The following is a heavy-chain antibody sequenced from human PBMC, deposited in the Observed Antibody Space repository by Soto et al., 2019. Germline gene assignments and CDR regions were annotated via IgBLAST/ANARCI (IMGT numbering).Heavy chain of an antibody. Sequence: PSETLSLTCTVSGGSISSGDYYWSWIRQPPGKGLEWIGYIYYSGSTYYNPSLKSRVTISVDTSKNQFSLKLSSVTAADTAVYYCARGAPIVLVPAARNWFDPWGQGTLVTVSS. D-gene: IGHD2-2*01. CDR2: IYYSGST. J-gene: IGHJ5*02. CDR1: GGSISSGDYY. V-gene: IGHV4-30-4*01. CDR3: ARGAPIVLVPAARNWFDP.